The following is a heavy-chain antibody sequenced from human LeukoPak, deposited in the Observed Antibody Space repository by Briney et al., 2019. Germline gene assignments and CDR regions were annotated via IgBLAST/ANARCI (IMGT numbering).Heavy chain of an antibody. CDR1: GGSFSGYY. J-gene: IGHJ5*02. D-gene: IGHD6-6*01. CDR3: ARGQSSSHNWFDP. V-gene: IGHV4-34*01. CDR2: INHSGST. Sequence: SETLSLTCAVYGGSFSGYYWSWIRQPPGKGLEWIGEINHSGSTNYNPSLKSRVTISVDTSKNQFSLKLSSVTAADTAVYYCARGQSSSHNWFDPWGQGTLVTVSS.